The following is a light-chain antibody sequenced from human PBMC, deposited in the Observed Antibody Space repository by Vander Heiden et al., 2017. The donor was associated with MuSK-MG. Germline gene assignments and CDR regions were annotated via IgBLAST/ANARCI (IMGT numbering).Light chain of an antibody. CDR1: QDITKS. V-gene: IGKV1-NL1*01. Sequence: DIQMTQSPSSLSASVRNRLTITCRASQDITKSVTWYRQIPGKAPKILLYAASKVQREVPSRFSGSGSGTHYTLTILNLQPEDFVTYSCKKYFSTPGRAFGGGTKVELK. CDR2: AAS. J-gene: IGKJ4*01. CDR3: KKYFSTPGRA.